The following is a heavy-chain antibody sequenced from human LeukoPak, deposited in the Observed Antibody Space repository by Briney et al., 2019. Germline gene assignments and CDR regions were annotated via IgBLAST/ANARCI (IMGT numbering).Heavy chain of an antibody. J-gene: IGHJ6*03. D-gene: IGHD3-9*01. Sequence: GGSLRLSCAASGFTFSSYWMSWVRQAPGKWREWVANIKQDGSEKYYVDSVKSRFTISRDNAKNSLYLQMNSLRAEDTAVYYCARDYDILTEGDYYYYYMDVWGKGATVTVSS. CDR1: GFTFSSYW. V-gene: IGHV3-7*01. CDR2: IKQDGSEK. CDR3: ARDYDILTEGDYYYYYMDV.